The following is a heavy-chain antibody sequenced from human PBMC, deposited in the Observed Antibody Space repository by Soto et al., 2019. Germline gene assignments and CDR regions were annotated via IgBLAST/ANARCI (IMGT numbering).Heavy chain of an antibody. D-gene: IGHD6-13*01. CDR1: GYTFTSYG. Sequence: ASVKVSCKASGYTFTSYGISWVRQAPGQGLEWMGWISAYNGNTNYAQKLQGRVTMTTDTSTSTAYMELRSLRSDDTAVYYCARGWVAAARTYNWFDPWGQGTLVTVSS. J-gene: IGHJ5*02. V-gene: IGHV1-18*01. CDR2: ISAYNGNT. CDR3: ARGWVAAARTYNWFDP.